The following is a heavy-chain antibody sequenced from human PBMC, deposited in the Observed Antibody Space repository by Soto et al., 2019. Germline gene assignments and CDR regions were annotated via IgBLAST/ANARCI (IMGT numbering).Heavy chain of an antibody. J-gene: IGHJ4*02. V-gene: IGHV4-39*01. D-gene: IGHD6-19*01. CDR1: GGSISSSSYY. CDR3: ARPYSRGWYPEFGY. Sequence: SETLSLTCTVSGGSISSSSYYWFWIRHPPGKGLEWIGSIYYSGSTYYNPSLKSRVTISVDTSKNQFSLKLSSVTAADTAVYYCARPYSRGWYPEFGYWGQGTLVTVSS. CDR2: IYYSGST.